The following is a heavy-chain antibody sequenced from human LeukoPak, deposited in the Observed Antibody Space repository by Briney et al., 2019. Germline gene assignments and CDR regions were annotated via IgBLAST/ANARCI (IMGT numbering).Heavy chain of an antibody. D-gene: IGHD2-8*01. CDR2: ISAYNGNT. Sequence: ASVKVSCKASGYTFTSYGIRWVRQAPGQGLEWMGWISAYNGNTNYAQKLQGRVTMTTDTSTSTAYMELRSLRSDDTAVYYCARDAVLMVYASRWFDPWGQGTLVTVSS. J-gene: IGHJ5*02. CDR3: ARDAVLMVYASRWFDP. V-gene: IGHV1-18*01. CDR1: GYTFTSYG.